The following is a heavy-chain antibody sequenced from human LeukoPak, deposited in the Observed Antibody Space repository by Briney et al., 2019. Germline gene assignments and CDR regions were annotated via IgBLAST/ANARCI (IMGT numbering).Heavy chain of an antibody. Sequence: GGSLRLSCAASGFTFSSYWMTWVRQAPGKGLEWVSYISSSSSTTYYADSVKGRFTISRDNAKNSLYLQMNSLRAEDTAMYYCATSWGYYDSSGYQGGFDPWGQGTLVTVSS. CDR2: ISSSSSTT. D-gene: IGHD3-22*01. CDR3: ATSWGYYDSSGYQGGFDP. CDR1: GFTFSSYW. V-gene: IGHV3-48*04. J-gene: IGHJ5*02.